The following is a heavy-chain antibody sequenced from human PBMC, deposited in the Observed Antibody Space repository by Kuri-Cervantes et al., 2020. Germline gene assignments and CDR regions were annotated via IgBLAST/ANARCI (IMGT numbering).Heavy chain of an antibody. D-gene: IGHD2-15*01. CDR2: ISTSGGRT. V-gene: IGHV3-23*01. CDR3: AKDLRMAISGGHAFDI. J-gene: IGHJ3*02. CDR1: GFTFSSFA. Sequence: GGSLRLSCAASGFTFSSFAMTWVRQGPGKGLEWVSTISTSGGRTHYADSVKGRFTISRDNSKNTLYLQMNSLRAEDTAVYYCAKDLRMAISGGHAFDIWGQGTMVTVSS.